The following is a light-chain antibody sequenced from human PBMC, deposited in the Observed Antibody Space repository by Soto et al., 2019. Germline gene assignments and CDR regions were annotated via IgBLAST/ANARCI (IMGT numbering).Light chain of an antibody. CDR3: QQYNDWPWT. V-gene: IGKV3-15*01. Sequence: EIVMTQSPATLSVSPGEGATLSCRASQSIKNNLAWYQQNPGQAPRLLIHGASTRATGIPARISGSGSGTEFTLTISSLQSEDIAVYYCQQYNDWPWTFGRGTEVEIK. CDR1: QSIKNN. CDR2: GAS. J-gene: IGKJ1*01.